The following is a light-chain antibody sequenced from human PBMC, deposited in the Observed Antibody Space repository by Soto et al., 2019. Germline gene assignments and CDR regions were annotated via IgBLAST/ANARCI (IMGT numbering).Light chain of an antibody. CDR2: SAS. CDR3: QQYNNSPWT. V-gene: IGKV3-15*01. CDR1: QSISDT. J-gene: IGKJ1*01. Sequence: EIVVTQSPATLSVSPGGRCTLSCMAIQSISDTLAWYQQKPGQAPRLLIYSASRRATGFPGRFSGSGSGTDFTLTISSLQSEDLAVYYCQQYNNSPWTFGQGTKVGIK.